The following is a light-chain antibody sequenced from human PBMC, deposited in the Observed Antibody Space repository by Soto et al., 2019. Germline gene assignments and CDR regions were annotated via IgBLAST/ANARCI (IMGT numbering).Light chain of an antibody. CDR1: QGISSY. V-gene: IGKV1-8*01. J-gene: IGKJ5*01. CDR3: QQLNSYPIT. CDR2: AAS. Sequence: AIRMTQSPSSLSASTGDRVTITCRASQGISSYLNWYQQKAGLAPKLLIYAASSLQSGVPSRFSGSGSGTDFTLTISSLQPEDFATYYCQQLNSYPITFGQGTRLEIK.